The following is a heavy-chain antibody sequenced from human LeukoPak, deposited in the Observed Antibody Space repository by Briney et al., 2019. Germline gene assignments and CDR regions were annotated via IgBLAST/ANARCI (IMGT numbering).Heavy chain of an antibody. D-gene: IGHD3-22*01. CDR3: ASKARRDSSGYSTTSFDY. Sequence: GASVKVSCKASGYTFTSYYMHWVRQAPGQGLEWMGGIIPIFGTANYAQKFQGRVTITADESTSTAYMELSSLRSEDTAVYYCASKARRDSSGYSTTSFDYWGQGTLVTVSS. CDR1: GYTFTSYY. CDR2: IIPIFGTA. J-gene: IGHJ4*02. V-gene: IGHV1-69*13.